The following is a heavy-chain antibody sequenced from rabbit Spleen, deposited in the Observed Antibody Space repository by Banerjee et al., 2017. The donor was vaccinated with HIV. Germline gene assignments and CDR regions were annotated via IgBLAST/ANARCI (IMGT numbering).Heavy chain of an antibody. V-gene: IGHV1S45*01. CDR2: INTYTDKG. CDR1: GFSFSDRDV. J-gene: IGHJ4*01. CDR3: VRDQDYSSGWGHWAKTNL. Sequence: QEQLVESGGGLVKPEGSLTLTCKASGFSFSDRDVMCWVRQAPGKGLEWIACINTYTDKGVYATWAKGRFTISRTSSTTVTLQMTSLTAADTATYFCVRDQDYSSGWGHWAKTNLWGQGTLVTVS. D-gene: IGHD4-1*01.